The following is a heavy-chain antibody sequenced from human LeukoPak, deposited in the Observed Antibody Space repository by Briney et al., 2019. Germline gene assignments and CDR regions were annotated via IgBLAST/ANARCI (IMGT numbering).Heavy chain of an antibody. J-gene: IGHJ4*02. CDR2: ISSSGGST. CDR3: VRRAPGFSSGWLDY. D-gene: IGHD6-19*01. V-gene: IGHV3-64*01. CDR1: GFTFSTYA. Sequence: GGTLRLSCAASGFTFSTYAMHWVRQAPGKGLEYVSAISSSGGSTFYANSVKGRFTISRDNLKNTLYLQMGSLRAEDMALYYCVRRAPGFSSGWLDYWGQGTLVTVSS.